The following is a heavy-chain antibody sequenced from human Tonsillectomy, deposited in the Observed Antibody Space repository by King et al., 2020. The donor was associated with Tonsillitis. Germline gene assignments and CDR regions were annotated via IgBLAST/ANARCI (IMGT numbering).Heavy chain of an antibody. J-gene: IGHJ6*02. D-gene: IGHD2-2*01. CDR2: IYYSGNT. CDR3: ARVYPAADYYYGMDV. V-gene: IGHV4-61*01. CDR1: GGSVSSGSYY. Sequence: QLQLQESGPGLVKPSETLSLTCTVSGGSVSSGSYYWSWIRQPPGKGLEWIGYIYYSGNTNYNPSLKSRVTMSVDTSKNQFSLKLSSVTAADTAVYYCARVYPAADYYYGMDVWGQGTTVTVSS.